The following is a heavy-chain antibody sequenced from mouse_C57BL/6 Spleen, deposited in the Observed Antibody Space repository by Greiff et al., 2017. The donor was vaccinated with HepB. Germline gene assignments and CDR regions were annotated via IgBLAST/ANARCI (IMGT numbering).Heavy chain of an antibody. CDR2: ISYDGSN. CDR1: GYSITSGYY. CDR3: ARIDRGFDY. D-gene: IGHD3-2*01. V-gene: IGHV3-6*01. Sequence: EVKLVESGPGLVKPSQSLSLTCSVTGYSITSGYYWNWIRQFPGNKLEWMGYISYDGSNNYNPSLKNRISITRDTSKNQFFLKLNSVTTEDTATYYCARIDRGFDYWGQGTTLTVSS. J-gene: IGHJ2*01.